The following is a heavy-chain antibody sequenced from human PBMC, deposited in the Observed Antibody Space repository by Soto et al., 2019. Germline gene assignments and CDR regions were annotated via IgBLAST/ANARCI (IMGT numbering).Heavy chain of an antibody. CDR3: ARDQGWEQQLVNWFDP. Sequence: SQTLSLTCAISGDSVSSNSAAWNWIRQSPSRGLEWLGRTYYRSKWYNDYAVSVKSRITINPATSKNQFSLQLNSVTPEDTAVYYCARDQGWEQQLVNWFDPWGQGTLVTVSS. CDR2: TYYRSKWYN. V-gene: IGHV6-1*01. J-gene: IGHJ5*02. CDR1: GDSVSSNSAA. D-gene: IGHD6-13*01.